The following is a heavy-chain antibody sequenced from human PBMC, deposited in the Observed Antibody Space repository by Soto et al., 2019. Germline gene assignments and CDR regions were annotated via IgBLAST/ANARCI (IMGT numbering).Heavy chain of an antibody. D-gene: IGHD6-19*01. J-gene: IGHJ5*02. V-gene: IGHV4-59*08. CDR3: ARNLITVAAGGWFDP. CDR1: GGSISSYY. CDR2: IYYSGST. Sequence: QVQLQESGPGLVKPSETLSLTCTVSGGSISSYYWSWIRQPPGKGLEWIGYIYYSGSTNYNPSLKSRVTISVDTSKNQFSLKLSSVTAADTAVYYCARNLITVAAGGWFDPWGQGTLVTVSS.